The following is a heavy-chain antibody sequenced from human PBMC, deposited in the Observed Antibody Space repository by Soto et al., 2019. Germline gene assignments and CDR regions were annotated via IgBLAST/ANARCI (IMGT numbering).Heavy chain of an antibody. CDR3: ATEGYHDTSGFRDY. J-gene: IGHJ4*02. D-gene: IGHD3-22*01. CDR1: GYTLTELS. V-gene: IGHV1-24*01. Sequence: GASVRVSCKISGYTLTELSMHWVRQAPGKGLEWMGGFDPEDGETIYAQKFQGRVTMTEDTSTDTAYMELSSLRSEDTAVYYCATEGYHDTSGFRDYWGQGTLLTVSS. CDR2: FDPEDGET.